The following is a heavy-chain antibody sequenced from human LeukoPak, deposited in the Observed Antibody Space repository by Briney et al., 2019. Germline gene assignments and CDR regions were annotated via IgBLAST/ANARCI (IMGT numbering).Heavy chain of an antibody. CDR2: ISYDGSNK. CDR3: ARDHSWGIAAAGGWFDP. J-gene: IGHJ5*02. Sequence: GGSLRLSCAASGFTFSSYAMHWVRQAPGKGLEWVAVISYDGSNKYYADSVKGRFTISRDNSKNTLYLQMDSLRAEDTAVYYCARDHSWGIAAAGGWFDPWGQGTLVTVSS. CDR1: GFTFSSYA. D-gene: IGHD6-13*01. V-gene: IGHV3-30*04.